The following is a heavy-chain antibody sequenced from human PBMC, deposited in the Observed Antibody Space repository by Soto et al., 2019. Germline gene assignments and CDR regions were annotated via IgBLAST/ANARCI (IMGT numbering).Heavy chain of an antibody. V-gene: IGHV3-23*01. Sequence: GGSLRLSCAASGFTFSNYAMSWVRQAPGKGLEWVSTIRSSGINTYYADSVKGRFTISRDDSKNTAFLQMNSLRAEDTAVYYCAKRGDFWSDYYGVTFDYWGQGNLVTVSS. CDR2: IRSSGINT. CDR3: AKRGDFWSDYYGVTFDY. J-gene: IGHJ4*02. D-gene: IGHD3-3*01. CDR1: GFTFSNYA.